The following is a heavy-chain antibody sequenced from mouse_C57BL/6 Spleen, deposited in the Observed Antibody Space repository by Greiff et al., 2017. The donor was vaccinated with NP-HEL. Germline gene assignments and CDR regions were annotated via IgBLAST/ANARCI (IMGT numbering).Heavy chain of an antibody. V-gene: IGHV3-6*01. J-gene: IGHJ4*01. CDR2: ISYDGSN. CDR1: GYSITSGYY. Sequence: VQLKESGPGLVKPSQSLSLTCSVTGYSITSGYYWNWIRQFPGNKLEWMGYISYDGSNNYNPSLKNRISITRDTSKNQFFLKLNSVTTEDTATYYCARDHGSYAMDYWGQGTSVTVSS. CDR3: ARDHGSYAMDY.